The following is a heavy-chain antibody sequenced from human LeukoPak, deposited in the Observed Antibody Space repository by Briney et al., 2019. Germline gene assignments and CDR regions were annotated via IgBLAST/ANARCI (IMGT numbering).Heavy chain of an antibody. Sequence: SETLSLTCTVSGGSISSYYWSWIRQPAGKGLEWIGRIYTSGSTNYNPSLKSRVTMSVDTSKYQFSLKLSSVTAADTAVYYCARDLRESGHASCIAYWGQGTLVTVSS. CDR2: IYTSGST. CDR3: ARDLRESGHASCIAY. D-gene: IGHD5-12*01. J-gene: IGHJ4*02. CDR1: GGSISSYY. V-gene: IGHV4-4*07.